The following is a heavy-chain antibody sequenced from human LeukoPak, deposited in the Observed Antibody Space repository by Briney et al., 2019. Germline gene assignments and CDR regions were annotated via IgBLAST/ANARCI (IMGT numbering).Heavy chain of an antibody. J-gene: IGHJ4*02. D-gene: IGHD4-17*01. Sequence: PGGSLRLSCAASGFTFSSYGMHWVRQAPGKGLEWVAFIRYDGSNKCYADSVRGRFTISRDNSKNTLYLQMNSLRAEDTAVYYCAKEVTTVTTATFDYWGQGTLVTVSS. CDR2: IRYDGSNK. CDR1: GFTFSSYG. V-gene: IGHV3-30*02. CDR3: AKEVTTVTTATFDY.